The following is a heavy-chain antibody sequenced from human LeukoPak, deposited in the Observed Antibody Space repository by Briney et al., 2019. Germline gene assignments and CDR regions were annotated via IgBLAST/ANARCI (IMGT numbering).Heavy chain of an antibody. Sequence: QPGGSLRLSCAASGFTFSSYDMSWVRQAPGKGLEWVSGIRNYGGSTYYADSVKGRFTISRDNSKNTLYLQMNNLRAEDTAVYYCANPAPGVVYLYWGQGTLVTVSS. J-gene: IGHJ4*02. CDR3: ANPAPGVVYLY. CDR1: GFTFSSYD. D-gene: IGHD2-8*02. CDR2: IRNYGGST. V-gene: IGHV3-23*01.